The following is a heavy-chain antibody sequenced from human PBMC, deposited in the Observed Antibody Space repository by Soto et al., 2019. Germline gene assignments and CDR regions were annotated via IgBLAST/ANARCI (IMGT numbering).Heavy chain of an antibody. CDR2: ISYEGINT. D-gene: IGHD2-2*01. J-gene: IGHJ4*02. CDR3: ARVPDFRYCSTGTCYPDS. CDR1: GFAFSSNA. V-gene: IGHV3-30-3*01. Sequence: QVQLVESGGGVVQPGRSLRLSCAASGFAFSSNAMHWVRQAPGKGLEWVAVISYEGINTYYADSMKGRFTISRDNSKNTLYLQMNCLRVEDTATYFCARVPDFRYCSTGTCYPDSWGQGTLVTVSS.